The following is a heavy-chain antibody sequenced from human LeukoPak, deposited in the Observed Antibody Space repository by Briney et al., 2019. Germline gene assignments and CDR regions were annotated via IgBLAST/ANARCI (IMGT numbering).Heavy chain of an antibody. V-gene: IGHV1-18*01. J-gene: IGHJ3*02. Sequence: GASVKVSCKASGYTFTSHGISWVRQAPGQGLEWMGWISTYNGNTNYAQKLQGRVSMTTDTSTSTAYMELRSLRSDDTAVYYCARFRYSSQGSGSRAFDIWGQGTMVTVSS. CDR2: ISTYNGNT. CDR1: GYTFTSHG. CDR3: ARFRYSSQGSGSRAFDI. D-gene: IGHD3-10*01.